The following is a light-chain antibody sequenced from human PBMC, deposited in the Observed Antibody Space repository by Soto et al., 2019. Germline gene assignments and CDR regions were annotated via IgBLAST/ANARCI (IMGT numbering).Light chain of an antibody. CDR3: QQNYNTPYT. Sequence: DIVMTQSPDSLAVSLGERATINCKSSQSVLYHSNNKNYLTWYQQKPRQPPKLLISWASTRESGVPDRFSGSGSGTDFALTISSLQAEDVAVYYCQQNYNTPYTFGQGTKLEIK. CDR2: WAS. CDR1: QSVLYHSNNKNY. J-gene: IGKJ2*01. V-gene: IGKV4-1*01.